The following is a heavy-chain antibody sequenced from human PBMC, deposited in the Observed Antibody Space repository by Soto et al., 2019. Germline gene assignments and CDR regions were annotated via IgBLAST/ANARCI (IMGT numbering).Heavy chain of an antibody. D-gene: IGHD3-10*02. Sequence: SETLSLTCSVSNGSISPYYWSWIRQPPGKGLEWIGYIYHNGNTNYNPSLKSRVTISLDKSKNQFSLKLSSVTAADTAVYYCASVRGGYYYAMDVWGQGTTVTVSS. J-gene: IGHJ6*02. V-gene: IGHV4-59*12. CDR2: IYHNGNT. CDR1: NGSISPYY. CDR3: ASVRGGYYYAMDV.